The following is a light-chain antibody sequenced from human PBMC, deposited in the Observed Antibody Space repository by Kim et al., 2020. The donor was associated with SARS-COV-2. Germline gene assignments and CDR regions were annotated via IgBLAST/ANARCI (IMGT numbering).Light chain of an antibody. J-gene: IGLJ2*01. CDR2: GKN. CDR1: CLKTSY. V-gene: IGLV3-19*01. Sequence: SSELTQDPTVSRTLGHPVRITCQGDCLKTSYSSWYQQKPGQAPVLVLYGKNDRPSGIPDRFSGSTSLNTASLTITGAQAEDEADYYCNSRDSSGYHVVFGGGPQLTVL. CDR3: NSRDSSGYHVV.